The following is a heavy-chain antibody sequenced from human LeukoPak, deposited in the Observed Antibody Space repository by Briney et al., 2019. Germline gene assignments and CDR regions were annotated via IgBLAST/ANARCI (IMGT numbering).Heavy chain of an antibody. D-gene: IGHD6-13*01. CDR2: IYYSGST. CDR1: GGSISSSSYY. CDR3: ARDSTPEIAAAQKHYYYYYMDV. V-gene: IGHV4-39*07. Sequence: SETLSLTCTVSGGSISSSSYYWGWIRQPPGKGLEWIGSIYYSGSTYYNPSLKSRVTISVDTSKNQFSLKLSSVTAADTAVYYCARDSTPEIAAAQKHYYYYYMDVWGKGTTVTVSS. J-gene: IGHJ6*03.